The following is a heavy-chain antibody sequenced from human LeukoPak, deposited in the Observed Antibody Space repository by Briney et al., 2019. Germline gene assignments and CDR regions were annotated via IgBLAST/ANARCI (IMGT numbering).Heavy chain of an antibody. CDR3: ASSDCSSSGCQIFGSEAFDF. CDR2: IYSRWGN. CDR1: SGSMSRYY. Sequence: AETLSLTCTVSSGSMSRYYWSWIRQSPGKGLEWIGYIYSRWGNNYNPSLRGRVTLSVDTSKNQLYLKLNYVTAADTAVYYCASSDCSSSGCQIFGSEAFDFWGPGTLVTVSS. J-gene: IGHJ4*02. D-gene: IGHD2-2*01. V-gene: IGHV4-59*01.